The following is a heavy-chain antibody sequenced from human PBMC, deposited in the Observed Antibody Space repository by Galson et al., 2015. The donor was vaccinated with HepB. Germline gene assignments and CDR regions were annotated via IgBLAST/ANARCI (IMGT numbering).Heavy chain of an antibody. V-gene: IGHV1-8*01. CDR3: AKSYSYYGSGKFFFDD. Sequence: SVKVSCKASGYTFTSYHINWVRQAPGHGLEWLGWLNPKSGNTDPAQMFQGRVTMTRNTSTSTAYMELSSLRSEDTAVYYCAKSYSYYGSGKFFFDDWGQGTLVTVSS. CDR2: LNPKSGNT. D-gene: IGHD3-10*01. CDR1: GYTFTSYH. J-gene: IGHJ4*02.